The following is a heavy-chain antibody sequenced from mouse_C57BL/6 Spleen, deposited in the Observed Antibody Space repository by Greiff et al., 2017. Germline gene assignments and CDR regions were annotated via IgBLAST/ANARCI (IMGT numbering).Heavy chain of an antibody. J-gene: IGHJ2*01. CDR1: GFTFSDYY. CDR3: ARDDYGSFDY. V-gene: IGHV5-16*01. D-gene: IGHD1-1*01. CDR2: INYDGSST. Sequence: EVQVVESEGGLVQPGSSMKLSCTASGFTFSDYYMAWVRQVPEKGLEWVANINYDGSSTYYLDSLKSRFIISRDNAKNILYLQMSSLKSEDTATYYCARDDYGSFDYWGQGTTLTVSS.